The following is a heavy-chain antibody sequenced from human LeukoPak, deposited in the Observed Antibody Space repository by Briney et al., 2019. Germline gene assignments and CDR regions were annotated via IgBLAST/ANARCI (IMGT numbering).Heavy chain of an antibody. D-gene: IGHD3-22*01. CDR2: FDPEDGET. V-gene: IGHV1-24*01. CDR3: ARVPYYYDSSGYAGGY. Sequence: ASVKVSCKVSGYTLTELSMHWVRQAPGKGLEWMGGFDPEDGETIYAQKFQGRVTMTEDTSTDTAYMELSSLRSDDTAVYYCARVPYYYDSSGYAGGYWGQGTLVTVSS. J-gene: IGHJ4*02. CDR1: GYTLTELS.